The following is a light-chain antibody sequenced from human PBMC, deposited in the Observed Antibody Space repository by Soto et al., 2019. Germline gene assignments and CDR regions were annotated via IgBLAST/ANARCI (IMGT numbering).Light chain of an antibody. Sequence: DIQLTQSPSILSASVGDRVTITCRASENIYGYLAWYQQKPGEAPKLLIYWASTLVSGVPSRFTGGESGTEFTLTIIDLQPDDFATYFCQQYSAYPLTFGGGTKVDIK. J-gene: IGKJ4*01. V-gene: IGKV1-5*03. CDR2: WAS. CDR1: ENIYGY. CDR3: QQYSAYPLT.